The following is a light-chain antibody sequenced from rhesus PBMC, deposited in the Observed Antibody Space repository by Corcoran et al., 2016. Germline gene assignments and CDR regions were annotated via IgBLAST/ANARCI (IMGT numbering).Light chain of an antibody. Sequence: DIQMTQSPSSSSASVGDRVTIACRASQTIGTSLAWYQQKPGKVPNLLIYTASSLESGVPARFSGSGSGTEFTLTISNLQPEDFATYYCQQHNSLPFSFGQGTKVEIK. CDR1: QTIGTS. J-gene: IGKJ2*01. CDR2: TAS. V-gene: IGKV1-44*02. CDR3: QQHNSLPFS.